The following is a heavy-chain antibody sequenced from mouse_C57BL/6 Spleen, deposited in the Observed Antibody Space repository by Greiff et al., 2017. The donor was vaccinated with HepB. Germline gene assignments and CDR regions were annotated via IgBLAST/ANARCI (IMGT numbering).Heavy chain of an antibody. CDR3: ARGYYYGCRGGYFGY. CDR2: IYPGSGNT. D-gene: IGHD1-1*01. Sequence: VKLQESGAELVRPGASVKLSCKASGYTFTDYYINWVKQRPGQGLEWIARIYPGSGNTYYNEKFKGKATLTAEKSSSTAYMQLSSLTSEDSAVYFFARGYYYGCRGGYFGYWGQGTTLTVSS. V-gene: IGHV1-76*01. CDR1: GYTFTDYY. J-gene: IGHJ2*01.